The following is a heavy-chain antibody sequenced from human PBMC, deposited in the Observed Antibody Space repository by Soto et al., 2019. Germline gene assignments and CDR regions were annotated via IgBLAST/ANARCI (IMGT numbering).Heavy chain of an antibody. J-gene: IGHJ4*02. CDR2: IIPIFGTA. D-gene: IGHD3-22*01. CDR1: GGTFSSYA. CDR3: ARVFEAYYYDSSGYYAGY. V-gene: IGHV1-69*13. Sequence: SVKVSCKASGGTFSSYAISWVRRAPGQGLEWMGGIIPIFGTANYAQKFQGRVTITADESTSTAYMELSSLRSEDTAVYYCARVFEAYYYDSSGYYAGYWGQGTLVTVSS.